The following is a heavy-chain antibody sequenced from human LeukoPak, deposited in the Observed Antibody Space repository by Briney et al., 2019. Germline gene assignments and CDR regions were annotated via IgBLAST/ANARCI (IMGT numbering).Heavy chain of an antibody. CDR2: IWYDGSNK. Sequence: GGSLRLSCAASGFTFSSYGMHWVRQAPGKGLEGVAVIWYDGSNKYYADSVKGRSTISRDNSKNTLYLQMNSLRAEDTAVYYCARPALWFGETYYFDYWGQGTLVTVSS. D-gene: IGHD3-10*01. V-gene: IGHV3-33*01. J-gene: IGHJ4*02. CDR1: GFTFSSYG. CDR3: ARPALWFGETYYFDY.